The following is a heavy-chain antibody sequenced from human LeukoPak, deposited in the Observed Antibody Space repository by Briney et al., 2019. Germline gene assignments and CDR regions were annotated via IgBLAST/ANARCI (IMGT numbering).Heavy chain of an antibody. V-gene: IGHV4-38-2*02. J-gene: IGHJ4*02. CDR2: IYHSGST. CDR1: GYSISSGYY. Sequence: SETLSLTCAVSGYSISSGYYWGWIRQPPGKGLEWIGSIYHSGSTYYNPSLKSRVPISVDTSKNQFSLKLSSVTAADTAVYYCARDCPPYYYDSSGSRVFDYWGQGTLVTVSS. CDR3: ARDCPPYYYDSSGSRVFDY. D-gene: IGHD3-22*01.